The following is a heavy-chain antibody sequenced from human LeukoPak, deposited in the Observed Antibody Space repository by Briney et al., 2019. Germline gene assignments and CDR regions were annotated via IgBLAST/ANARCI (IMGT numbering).Heavy chain of an antibody. D-gene: IGHD3-3*01. CDR2: ISWNSGSI. Sequence: GRSLRLSCAASGFSFDDYAMPWVRQAPGKGLEWVSGISWNSGSIGYADSVKGRFTISRDNAKNSLYLQMNSLRAEDTALYYCAKDIGDFWSGPRFDPWGQGTLVTVSS. V-gene: IGHV3-9*01. CDR1: GFSFDDYA. J-gene: IGHJ5*02. CDR3: AKDIGDFWSGPRFDP.